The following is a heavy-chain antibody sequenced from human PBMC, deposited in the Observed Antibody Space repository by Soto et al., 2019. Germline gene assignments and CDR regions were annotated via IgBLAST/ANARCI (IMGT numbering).Heavy chain of an antibody. CDR2: IYYSGST. Sequence: SETLSLTCTVSGGSISSYYWSWIRQPPGKGLEWIGYIYYSGSTNYNPSLKSRVTISVDTSKNQFSLKLSSVTAPDTAVYYCARRPPTYSSSPEEYYYYYMDVWGKGTTVTVSS. J-gene: IGHJ6*03. CDR1: GGSISSYY. D-gene: IGHD6-6*01. CDR3: ARRPPTYSSSPEEYYYYYMDV. V-gene: IGHV4-59*08.